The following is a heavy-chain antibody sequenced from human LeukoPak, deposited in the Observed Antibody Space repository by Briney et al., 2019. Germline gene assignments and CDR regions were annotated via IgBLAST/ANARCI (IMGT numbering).Heavy chain of an antibody. J-gene: IGHJ4*02. CDR3: ARRGSSLDQ. V-gene: IGHV4-59*08. D-gene: IGHD6-6*01. Sequence: TPSETLSLTCTVSGGSISGYYWSWIRQPPGKGLEWIGYINYSGSTNYNPSLRSRVTLSVDTSKNQFSLKLSSVTAADTAVYYCARRGSSLDQWGQGTLVTVSS. CDR2: INYSGST. CDR1: GGSISGYY.